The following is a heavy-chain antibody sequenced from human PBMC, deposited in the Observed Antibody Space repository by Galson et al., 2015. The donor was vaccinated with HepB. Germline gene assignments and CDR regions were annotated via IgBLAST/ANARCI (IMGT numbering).Heavy chain of an antibody. CDR1: GFTFSSYA. V-gene: IGHV3-30*04. D-gene: IGHD3-10*01. J-gene: IGHJ4*02. Sequence: SLRLSCAASGFTFSSYAMHWVRQAPGKGLEWVAVISYDGSNKYYADSVKGRFTISRDNSKNTLYLQMNSLRAEDTAAYYCARDRLLLWFGELLLGFDYWGQGTLVTVSS. CDR3: ARDRLLLWFGELLLGFDY. CDR2: ISYDGSNK.